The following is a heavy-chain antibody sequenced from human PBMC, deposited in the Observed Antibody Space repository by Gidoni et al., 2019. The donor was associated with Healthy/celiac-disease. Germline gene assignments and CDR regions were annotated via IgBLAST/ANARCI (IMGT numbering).Heavy chain of an antibody. Sequence: QLQLQESGPGLVKPSETLSLTCTVSGGSISSSSYYWGWIRQPPGKGLEWIGSIYYSGSTYYNPSLKSRVTISVDTSKNQFSLKLSSVTAADTAVYYCARPLCNYYDSSGYYAPPPWYFDLWGRGTLVTVSS. J-gene: IGHJ2*01. D-gene: IGHD3-22*01. CDR2: IYYSGST. CDR3: ARPLCNYYDSSGYYAPPPWYFDL. V-gene: IGHV4-39*01. CDR1: GGSISSSSYY.